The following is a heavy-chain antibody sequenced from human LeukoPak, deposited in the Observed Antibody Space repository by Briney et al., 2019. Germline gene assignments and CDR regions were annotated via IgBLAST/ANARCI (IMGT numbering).Heavy chain of an antibody. V-gene: IGHV3-15*01. J-gene: IGHJ6*02. Sequence: GGSLRLSCAASGFTFSSAWMSWVRQAPGKGLERVGRIKSKTDGGTTDYAAPVKGRFTISRDDSKNTLYLQMNSLKTEDTAVYYCTTDVTYCTNGVCYYYYYGMDVWGQGTTVTVSS. CDR2: IKSKTDGGTT. D-gene: IGHD2-8*01. CDR1: GFTFSSAW. CDR3: TTDVTYCTNGVCYYYYYGMDV.